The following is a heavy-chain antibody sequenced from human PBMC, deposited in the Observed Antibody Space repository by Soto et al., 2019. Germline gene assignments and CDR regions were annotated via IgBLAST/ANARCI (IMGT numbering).Heavy chain of an antibody. Sequence: GGSLRLSCAASGFTFSSYAMHWVRQAPGKGLEWVAVISYDGSNKYYADSVKGRFTISRDNSKNTLYLQMNSLRAEDTAVYYCARVIAAAGDAFDIWGHGTMVTVSS. CDR2: ISYDGSNK. D-gene: IGHD6-13*01. CDR3: ARVIAAAGDAFDI. J-gene: IGHJ3*02. CDR1: GFTFSSYA. V-gene: IGHV3-30*04.